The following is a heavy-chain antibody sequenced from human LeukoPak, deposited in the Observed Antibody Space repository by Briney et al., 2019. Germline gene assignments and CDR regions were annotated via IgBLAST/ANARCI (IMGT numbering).Heavy chain of an antibody. CDR3: ARSPISMIVGHYYYYMDV. V-gene: IGHV4-61*02. J-gene: IGHJ6*03. Sequence: SETLSLTCTVSGGSISSGSYYWSWIRQPAGKGREWIGRIYTSGSTNYNPSLKSRVTISVDTSKNQFSLKLSSVTAADTAVYYCARSPISMIVGHYYYYMDVWGKGTTVTVSS. D-gene: IGHD3-22*01. CDR1: GGSISSGSYY. CDR2: IYTSGST.